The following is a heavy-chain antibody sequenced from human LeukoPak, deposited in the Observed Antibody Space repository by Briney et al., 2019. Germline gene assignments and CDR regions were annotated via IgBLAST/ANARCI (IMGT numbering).Heavy chain of an antibody. CDR3: TRGAGWLIDY. D-gene: IGHD3-16*01. V-gene: IGHV4-59*01. J-gene: IGHJ4*02. CDR2: IYYSGST. Sequence: SSETLSLTCTVSGGSISSYYWSWIRQTPGKGLEWIGYIYYSGSTNYNPSLKSRVTISADTSKNQFSLKLNSLTTADTAVYYCTRGAGWLIDYWGQGILVTVSS. CDR1: GGSISSYY.